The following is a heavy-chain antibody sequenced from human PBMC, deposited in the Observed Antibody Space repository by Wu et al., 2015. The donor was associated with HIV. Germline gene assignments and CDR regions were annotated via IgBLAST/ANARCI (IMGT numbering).Heavy chain of an antibody. CDR1: GYSISSGYY. V-gene: IGHV4-38-2*01. CDR3: ARHGYCAAKQCPWEALDL. J-gene: IGHJ3*01. CDR2: VFHTGKA. D-gene: IGHD2-8*02. Sequence: VQLQESGPGLVKPWETLTLTCDIVGYSISSGYYWGWTRLTPEKGLEWIGGVFHTGKAFPNPSLQSRVTLSVDLSRNQFNLNLRYVTAADTGIYYCARHGYCAAKQCPWEALDLWGQGTMVTVSS.